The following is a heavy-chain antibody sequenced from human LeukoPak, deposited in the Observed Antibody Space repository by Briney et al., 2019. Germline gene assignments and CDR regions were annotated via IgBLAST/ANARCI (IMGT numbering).Heavy chain of an antibody. V-gene: IGHV3-48*02. J-gene: IGHJ4*02. CDR1: GFTFSSYS. CDR2: ISSSSSTI. D-gene: IGHD3-22*01. CDR3: ARDPPIGLYYYDSSGFC. Sequence: PGGSLRLSCAASGFTFSSYSMNWVRQAPGKGLEWVSYISSSSSTIYYADSVKGRFTISRDSAKNSLYLQMNSLRDEDTAVYYCARDPPIGLYYYDSSGFCWGQGTLVTVSS.